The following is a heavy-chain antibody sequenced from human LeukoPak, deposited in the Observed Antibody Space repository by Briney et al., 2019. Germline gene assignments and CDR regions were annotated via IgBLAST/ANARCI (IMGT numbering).Heavy chain of an antibody. CDR2: INPTGGST. D-gene: IGHD2-21*02. V-gene: IGHV1-46*01. Sequence: GASVKVSCKASGYTFTSYYMHWVRQAPGEGLEWMGIINPTGGSTSYAQKFQGRVTMTRDTSTSTVYMELSSLRPEDTAVYYCARDHYHKIHSVMVTAPDCWGQGTLVIVSS. J-gene: IGHJ4*02. CDR3: ARDHYHKIHSVMVTAPDC. CDR1: GYTFTSYY.